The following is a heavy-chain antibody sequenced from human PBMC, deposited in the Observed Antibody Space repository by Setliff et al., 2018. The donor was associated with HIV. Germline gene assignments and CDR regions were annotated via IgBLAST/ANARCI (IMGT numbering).Heavy chain of an antibody. CDR1: GFIFSRYS. V-gene: IGHV3-48*01. J-gene: IGHJ4*02. CDR3: ARDPGGDTSGYLIYYYDY. D-gene: IGHD3-22*01. Sequence: PGGSLRPPCAAPGFIFSRYSMNWVRQAPGKGLEWVSYISSSTSTIYYADSVKGRFTISRDNAKNSLYLQMNGLRAEDTAVYYCARDPGGDTSGYLIYYYDYWGQGTLVTVS. CDR2: ISSSTSTI.